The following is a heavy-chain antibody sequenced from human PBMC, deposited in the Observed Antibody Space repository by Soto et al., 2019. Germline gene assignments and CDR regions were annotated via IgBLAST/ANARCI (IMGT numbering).Heavy chain of an antibody. Sequence: GGSLRLSCAASGFTFRSYAMTWVRLPPGKGLEWVSSIHGSGDSPYYADSVKDRFIISRDDARSELYLQLNDLRVEDTATYYCARGGLEPFDHWGQGALVTVSS. D-gene: IGHD1-1*01. CDR3: ARGGLEPFDH. CDR1: GFTFRSYA. V-gene: IGHV3-23*01. J-gene: IGHJ4*02. CDR2: IHGSGDSP.